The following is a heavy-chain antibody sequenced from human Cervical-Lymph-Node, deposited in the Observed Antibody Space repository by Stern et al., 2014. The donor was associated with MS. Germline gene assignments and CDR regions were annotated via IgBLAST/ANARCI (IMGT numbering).Heavy chain of an antibody. V-gene: IGHV3-15*01. D-gene: IGHD3-10*02. J-gene: IGHJ1*01. CDR1: GISLSHVW. Sequence: EVQLVESGGGLVRPGGSLRLSCSAPGISLSHVWMTWVRQAPGKGLEWVGRIKSYLDGGTTDYAVPVQDRFTISRDDSKAMLYLQMNSLKADDTGVYYCATDYYDRRNHWGQGTLVTVSS. CDR2: IKSYLDGGTT. CDR3: ATDYYDRRNH.